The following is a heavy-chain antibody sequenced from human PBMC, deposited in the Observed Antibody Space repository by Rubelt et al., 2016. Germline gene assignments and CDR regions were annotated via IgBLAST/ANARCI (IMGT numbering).Heavy chain of an antibody. V-gene: IGHV3-53*01. CDR1: GFTVSSNY. D-gene: IGHD1-7*01. J-gene: IGHJ6*02. CDR3: ARGRELYYYGMDV. CDR2: IYSGGST. Sequence: SGFTVSSNYMSWVRQAPGKGLEWVPVIYSGGSTYYADSVKGRFTISRDNSKNTLYLQMNSLRAEDTAVYYCARGRELYYYGMDVWGQGTTVTVSS.